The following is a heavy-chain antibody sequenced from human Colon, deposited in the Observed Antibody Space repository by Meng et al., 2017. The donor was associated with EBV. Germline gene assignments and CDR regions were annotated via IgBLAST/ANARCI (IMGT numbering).Heavy chain of an antibody. Sequence: VQLQEAGPGLVEPSGTLSLPCAVSGGSISTSDWWSWVRQPPGKGLEWIGEIYRGGGTNYNPSFKSRVTISVDTSNNHFSLKLSYVTAADTAVYYCARVRVIPAAVGFDYWGQGTLVTVPS. V-gene: IGHV4-4*02. CDR2: IYRGGGT. CDR1: GGSISTSDW. D-gene: IGHD2-2*01. CDR3: ARVRVIPAAVGFDY. J-gene: IGHJ4*02.